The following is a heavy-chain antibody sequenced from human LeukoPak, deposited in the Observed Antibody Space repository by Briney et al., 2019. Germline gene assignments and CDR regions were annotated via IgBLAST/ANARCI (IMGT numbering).Heavy chain of an antibody. CDR1: GFTFSSYG. D-gene: IGHD6-19*01. Sequence: PGGSLRLSCAASGFTFSSYGMHWVRQAPGKGLEWVAFIRYDGSNKYYADSVKGRFTISRDNSKNTLYLQMNSLRAEDTAVYYCAKEEAVAGLYSYYYYMDVWGKGTTVTIS. CDR3: AKEEAVAGLYSYYYYMDV. CDR2: IRYDGSNK. J-gene: IGHJ6*03. V-gene: IGHV3-30*02.